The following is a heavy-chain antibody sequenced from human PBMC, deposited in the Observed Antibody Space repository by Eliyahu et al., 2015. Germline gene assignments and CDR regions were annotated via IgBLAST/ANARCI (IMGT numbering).Heavy chain of an antibody. Sequence: EVQLVESGGDLVQPGGSLRLSCAASGFTVSNNYMSWVRQAPGKGLEWVSAIYSGGTTYYADSVKGRFTISRHNSKNTLYLQMNSLRVEDTAVYYCASGVTYYFDYWGQGTLVTVSS. J-gene: IGHJ4*02. CDR1: GFTVSNNY. V-gene: IGHV3-53*04. CDR2: IYSGGTT. D-gene: IGHD2-21*02. CDR3: ASGVTYYFDY.